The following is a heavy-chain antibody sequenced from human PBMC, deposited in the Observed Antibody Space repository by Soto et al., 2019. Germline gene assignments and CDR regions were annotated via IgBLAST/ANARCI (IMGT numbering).Heavy chain of an antibody. CDR1: GGSFSGYY. V-gene: IGHV4-34*01. CDR2: INHSGST. D-gene: IGHD6-19*01. J-gene: IGHJ4*02. Sequence: SETLSLTCAVYGGSFSGYYWSWIRQPPGKGLEWIGEINHSGSTNYNPSLKSRVTISVDTSKNQFSLKLSSVTAADTAVYYCARTGWSGRQGGFDYWGQGTLVTVSS. CDR3: ARTGWSGRQGGFDY.